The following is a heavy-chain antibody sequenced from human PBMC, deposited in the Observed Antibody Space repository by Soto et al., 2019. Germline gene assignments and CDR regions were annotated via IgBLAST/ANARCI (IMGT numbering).Heavy chain of an antibody. D-gene: IGHD3-16*01. CDR1: GFTFSDYN. V-gene: IGHV3-48*02. Sequence: VRLVESGGGSAQPGGSLRLSCATSGFTFSDYNMNWVRRAPGKGLEWVSYVSLRSTTMYYADSVKDRFIISRDDGARSLYLQMNSLTYDDTAVYYCAFRGNYGVYWGQGALVTGSS. CDR3: AFRGNYGVY. J-gene: IGHJ4*02. CDR2: VSLRSTTM.